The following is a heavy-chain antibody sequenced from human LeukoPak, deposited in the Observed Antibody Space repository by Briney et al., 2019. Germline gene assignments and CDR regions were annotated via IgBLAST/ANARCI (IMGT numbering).Heavy chain of an antibody. Sequence: PSETLSLTCSVSGGSISSYYWSWIRQPAGKGLEWIGRIYTSGSTNYNPSLKSRVTMSVDTSKNQFSLKLSSVTAADTAVYYCAREKKVTTRKNWFDPWGQGTLVTVSS. CDR3: AREKKVTTRKNWFDP. J-gene: IGHJ5*02. CDR1: GGSISSYY. V-gene: IGHV4-4*07. D-gene: IGHD4-17*01. CDR2: IYTSGST.